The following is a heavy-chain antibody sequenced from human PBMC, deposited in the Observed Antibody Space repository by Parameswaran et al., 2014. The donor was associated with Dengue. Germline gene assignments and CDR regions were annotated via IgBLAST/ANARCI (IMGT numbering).Heavy chain of an antibody. V-gene: IGHV4-34*01. CDR3: ARLRVTGIAVADFDY. Sequence: ASETLSLTCAVYGGSFSGYYWSWIRQPPGKGLEWIGEINHSGSTNYNPSLKSRVAISVDTSKKQFSLKLSSVTAADTAVYYCARLRVTGIAVADFDYWGQGTLVTVSS. CDR1: GGSFSGYY. CDR2: INHSGST. J-gene: IGHJ4*02. D-gene: IGHD6-19*01.